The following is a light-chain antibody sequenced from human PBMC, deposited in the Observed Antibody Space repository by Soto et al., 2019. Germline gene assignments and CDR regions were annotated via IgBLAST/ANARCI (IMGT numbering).Light chain of an antibody. CDR2: GAS. CDR1: QTIYSNY. CDR3: QQYGSSLMYT. V-gene: IGKV3-20*01. J-gene: IGKJ2*01. Sequence: EIVLTQSPGTLSLSPGERATLSCRASQTIYSNYLAWYQQKPGQAPRLLIYGASSRATGIPDRFSGSGSGTDFTLTISRLEPEDFAVYYCQQYGSSLMYTFGQGTKLEI.